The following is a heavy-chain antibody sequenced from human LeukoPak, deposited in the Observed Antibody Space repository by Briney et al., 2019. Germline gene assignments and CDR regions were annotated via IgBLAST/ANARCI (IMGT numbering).Heavy chain of an antibody. J-gene: IGHJ6*01. D-gene: IGHD3-16*01. V-gene: IGHV5-10-1*01. CDR2: NDPSDSYI. CDR3: ARERFDYGYGMDV. Sequence: GESLKISCKGSGYSFTSYWISWVRQMPGKGLEWMGRNDPSDSYIKYSPSFQGHVTISAEKSIRTAYLQCNSPDASPTAMYYCARERFDYGYGMDVWVRGTRVSV. CDR1: GYSFTSYW.